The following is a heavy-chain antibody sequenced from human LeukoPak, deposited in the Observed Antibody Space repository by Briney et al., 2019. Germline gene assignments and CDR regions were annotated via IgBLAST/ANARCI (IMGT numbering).Heavy chain of an antibody. CDR1: GYTFTGYY. D-gene: IGHD2-2*01. CDR2: INPNSGGT. J-gene: IGHJ4*02. CDR3: ARVVTTYCSSTSCPPAY. Sequence: ASVKVSCKASGYTFTGYYMHWVRQAPGQGLEWMGWINPNSGGTNYAQKFQGRVTMTRDTSISTAYMELSRLRSDDTAVYYCARVVTTYCSSTSCPPAYWGQGTLVTVSS. V-gene: IGHV1-2*02.